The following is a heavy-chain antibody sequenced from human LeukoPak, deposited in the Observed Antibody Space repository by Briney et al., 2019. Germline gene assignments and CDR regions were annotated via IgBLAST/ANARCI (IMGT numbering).Heavy chain of an antibody. V-gene: IGHV3-7*02. Sequence: PGGSLRLSCAASGFTFSSYWMSWVRQAPGKGLEWVANIQQDGSEKYYVDSVKGRFTISRDNAKNSLYLQMNSLRAEDTAVYYCARASRYCSGGSCYSPYYYYGMDVWGQGTTVTVSS. CDR3: ARASRYCSGGSCYSPYYYYGMDV. CDR1: GFTFSSYW. CDR2: IQQDGSEK. J-gene: IGHJ6*02. D-gene: IGHD2-15*01.